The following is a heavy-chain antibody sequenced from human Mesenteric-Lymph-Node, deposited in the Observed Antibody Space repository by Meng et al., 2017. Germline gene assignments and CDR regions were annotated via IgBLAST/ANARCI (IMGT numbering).Heavy chain of an antibody. D-gene: IGHD6-19*01. V-gene: IGHV1-8*01. CDR2: MNPNSGNT. CDR3: ARGRWLVRNWFDP. Sequence: ASVNVSCKASGYTFTSYDINWVRQATGQGLEWMGWMNPNSGNTGYAQKFQGRVTMTRNTSISTAYMELSSLRSEDTAVYYCARGRWLVRNWFDPWGQGTLVTVSS. J-gene: IGHJ5*02. CDR1: GYTFTSYD.